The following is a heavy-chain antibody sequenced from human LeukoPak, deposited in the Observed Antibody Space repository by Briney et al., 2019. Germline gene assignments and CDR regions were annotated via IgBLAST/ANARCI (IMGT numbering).Heavy chain of an antibody. J-gene: IGHJ4*02. CDR1: GFTFSSYS. D-gene: IGHD3-3*01. V-gene: IGHV3-21*04. Sequence: GGSLRLSCAASGFTFSSYSMNWVRQAPGKGLEWVSSISSSSSYIYYADSVKGRFTISRDNAKNSLYLQMNSLTSDDTAVYYCSTAFGEVDFDYWGQGTLVTVSS. CDR2: ISSSSSYI. CDR3: STAFGEVDFDY.